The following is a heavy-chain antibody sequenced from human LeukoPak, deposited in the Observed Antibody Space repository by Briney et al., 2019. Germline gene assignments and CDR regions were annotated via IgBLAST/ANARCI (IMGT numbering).Heavy chain of an antibody. CDR1: GFTFSSYS. J-gene: IGHJ4*02. D-gene: IGHD5-12*01. CDR2: ISSSSSYI. Sequence: GGSLRLSCAASGFTFSSYSMNWARQAPGKGLEWVSSISSSSSYIYYADSVKGRFTISRDNAKNSLYLQMNSLRAEDTAVYYCAREDSGYDWDYWGQGTLVTVSS. CDR3: AREDSGYDWDY. V-gene: IGHV3-21*01.